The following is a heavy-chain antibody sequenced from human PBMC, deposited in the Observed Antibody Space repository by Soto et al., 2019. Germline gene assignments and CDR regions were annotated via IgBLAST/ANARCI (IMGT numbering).Heavy chain of an antibody. CDR2: ISSSSSTI. Sequence: GGSLRLSCAASGFTFSSYSMNWVRQAPGKGLEWVSYISSSSSTIYYADSVKGRFTISRDNAKNSLYLQMNSLRDEDTAVYYCARDSPGDYVGFSDFDYWGQGTLVTVSS. CDR3: ARDSPGDYVGFSDFDY. V-gene: IGHV3-48*02. D-gene: IGHD4-17*01. CDR1: GFTFSSYS. J-gene: IGHJ4*02.